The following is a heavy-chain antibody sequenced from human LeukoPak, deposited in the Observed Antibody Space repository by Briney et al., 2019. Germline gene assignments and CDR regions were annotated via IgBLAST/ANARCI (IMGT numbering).Heavy chain of an antibody. Sequence: QAGGSLRLSCTVSGFTVSSNSMSWVRQAPGKGLEWVSAISGGGGSTYYADSVKGRFTISGDNSKNTLYLQMNSLRAEDTAVYYCAKYGDILTGYPYYFDYWGQGTLVTVSS. CDR3: AKYGDILTGYPYYFDY. V-gene: IGHV3-23*01. CDR2: ISGGGGST. J-gene: IGHJ4*02. CDR1: GFTVSSNS. D-gene: IGHD3-9*01.